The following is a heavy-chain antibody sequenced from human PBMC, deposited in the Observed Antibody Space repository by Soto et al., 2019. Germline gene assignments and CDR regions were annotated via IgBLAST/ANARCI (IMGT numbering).Heavy chain of an antibody. CDR2: FDPEDGET. Sequence: ASVKVSSKVSGYTLTELSIHWVRQAPGKGLEWMGGFDPEDGETIYGQKFQGRVTMTEDTSTDTAYMELSSLRSEDTAVYYCATAALSSGWTKGYYFDYWGQGTLVTVSS. CDR3: ATAALSSGWTKGYYFDY. CDR1: GYTLTELS. D-gene: IGHD6-19*01. V-gene: IGHV1-24*01. J-gene: IGHJ4*02.